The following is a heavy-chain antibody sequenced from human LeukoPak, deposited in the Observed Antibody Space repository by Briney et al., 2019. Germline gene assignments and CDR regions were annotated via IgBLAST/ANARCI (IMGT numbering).Heavy chain of an antibody. CDR2: ISGSGDST. J-gene: IGHJ4*02. Sequence: PGGSLRLSCAASGFTFSTSAMSWVRQAPGKGLEWVSGISGSGDSTYYVDSVKGRFTISRDNSKSTMYLHMNRLRAEDTAIYYCEKQRSEVPVAASNYWGQGTLVTVSS. V-gene: IGHV3-23*01. CDR1: GFTFSTSA. D-gene: IGHD1-14*01. CDR3: EKQRSEVPVAASNY.